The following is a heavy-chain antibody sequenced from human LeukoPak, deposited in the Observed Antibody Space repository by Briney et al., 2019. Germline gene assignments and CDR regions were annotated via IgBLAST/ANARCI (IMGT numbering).Heavy chain of an antibody. CDR1: GGSISRYY. CDR3: ARGTKWEPDAFDI. D-gene: IGHD1-26*01. J-gene: IGHJ3*02. V-gene: IGHV4-59*01. Sequence: SETLSLTCTVSGGSISRYYWSWIRQPPGKGLEWIGYIYYSGSTNYNPSLKSRVTISVDTSKNQFSLKLSSVTAADTAVYYCARGTKWEPDAFDIWGQGTMVTVSS. CDR2: IYYSGST.